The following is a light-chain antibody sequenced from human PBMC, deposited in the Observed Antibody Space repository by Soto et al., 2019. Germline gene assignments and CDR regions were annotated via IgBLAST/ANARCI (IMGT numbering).Light chain of an antibody. CDR1: QTVSSSY. V-gene: IGKV3D-20*02. CDR3: QQRSNWPQT. CDR2: GAS. Sequence: EIVLTQSPGTLSLSPGERATLSCRASQTVSSSYLAWYQQKRGQAPRLLIYGASSRATGIPDRFSGSGSGTDFTLTISRLEPEDFAVYYCQQRSNWPQTFGQGTKVDIK. J-gene: IGKJ1*01.